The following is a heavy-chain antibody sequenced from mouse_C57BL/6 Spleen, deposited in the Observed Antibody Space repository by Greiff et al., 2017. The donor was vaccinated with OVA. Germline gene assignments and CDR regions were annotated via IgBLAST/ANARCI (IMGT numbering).Heavy chain of an antibody. J-gene: IGHJ2*01. CDR2: ISYSGST. CDR3: ARDADRGYFDY. V-gene: IGHV3-1*01. Sequence: EVQLQESGPGMVKPSQSLSLTCTVTGYSITSGYDWHWIRHFPGNKLEWMGYISYSGSTNYNPSLKSRISITHDTSKNHFFLKLNSVTTEDTATYYCARDADRGYFDYWGQGTTLTVSS. D-gene: IGHD3-1*01. CDR1: GYSITSGYD.